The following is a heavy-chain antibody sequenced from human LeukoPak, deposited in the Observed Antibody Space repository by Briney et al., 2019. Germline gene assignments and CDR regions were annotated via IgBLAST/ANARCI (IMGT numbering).Heavy chain of an antibody. CDR3: ARDQWLDY. Sequence: GGSLRLSCAASGFTFSGYIMNWVRQAPGKGLEWVSLIGTSGNTIYYADSVKGRFTVSRDNAKNSLYLQMNSLRAEDTAVYYCARDQWLDYWGQGTLVTVDS. J-gene: IGHJ4*02. D-gene: IGHD6-19*01. V-gene: IGHV3-48*01. CDR1: GFTFSGYI. CDR2: IGTSGNTI.